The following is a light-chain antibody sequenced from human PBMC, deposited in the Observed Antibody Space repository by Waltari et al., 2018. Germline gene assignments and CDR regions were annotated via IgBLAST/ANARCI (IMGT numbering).Light chain of an antibody. V-gene: IGKV2-28*01. CDR2: LGS. Sequence: DIVMTQSPLSLPVTPGEPASISCRSSQSLLHSNGYNYLDWYLQKPGHSPQLLIYLGSNRASGVPYRFSGSGSGTDFTLKISRVEAEDVGVYYCMQALQTPLTFGGGTKVEIK. CDR3: MQALQTPLT. J-gene: IGKJ4*01. CDR1: QSLLHSNGYNY.